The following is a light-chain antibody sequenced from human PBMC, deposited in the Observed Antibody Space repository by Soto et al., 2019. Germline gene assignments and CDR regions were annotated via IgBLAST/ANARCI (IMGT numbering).Light chain of an antibody. J-gene: IGKJ1*01. CDR3: QQSYSNPRT. CDR1: QRFGTY. Sequence: DIQMTQSPSSLSASVGDRVTITCRASQRFGTYLNWYRQKPGKAPNLLIYGVSSLHSGVPSRFSGSGSETDFTLTISSLQPEDFATYYCQQSYSNPRTFGQGTKVDIK. CDR2: GVS. V-gene: IGKV1-39*01.